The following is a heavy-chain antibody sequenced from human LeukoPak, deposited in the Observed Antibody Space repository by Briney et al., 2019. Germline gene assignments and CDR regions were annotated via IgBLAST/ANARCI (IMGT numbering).Heavy chain of an antibody. CDR3: ARGLKTIAVAGTVYFDY. CDR2: INSDGSST. Sequence: GGSLRLSCAVSGFTFSSYWMHWVRQAPGKGLGWVSCINSDGSSTSYADSVKGRFTISRDNAKNPLYLQMNSLGAGDTAVYYCARGLKTIAVAGTVYFDYWGQGTLVTVSS. J-gene: IGHJ4*02. CDR1: GFTFSSYW. V-gene: IGHV3-74*01. D-gene: IGHD6-19*01.